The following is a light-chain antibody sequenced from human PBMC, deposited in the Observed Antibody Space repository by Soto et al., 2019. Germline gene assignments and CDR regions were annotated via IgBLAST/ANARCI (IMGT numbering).Light chain of an antibody. Sequence: QSVLTQPASLSGSPGQSITISCTGTSSDVGGYNYVSWYQQHPGKAPKLMIYDVSNRPSGVSNRFSGSKSGNTASLTISGLQAEDEADYYCSSYTSSSIFYVFGTGTTVTVL. J-gene: IGLJ1*01. CDR3: SSYTSSSIFYV. CDR1: SSDVGGYNY. CDR2: DVS. V-gene: IGLV2-14*01.